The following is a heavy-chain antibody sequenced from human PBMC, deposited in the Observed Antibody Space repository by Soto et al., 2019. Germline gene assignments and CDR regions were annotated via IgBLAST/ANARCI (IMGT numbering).Heavy chain of an antibody. J-gene: IGHJ6*03. Sequence: QVQLQQWGAGLVKPSESLSLTCAVYGGSFSGYERSWIRQTPGKGLEWIGEINDSGNINYNPSLKSRVATILATTKKQIFLMLSAVSAADSDVYYGGRGLIVSFGELSRRGGYYDYLDVWGKGNLVTVSS. CDR3: GRGLIVSFGELSRRGGYYDYLDV. D-gene: IGHD3-10*01. CDR1: GGSFSGYE. CDR2: INDSGNI. V-gene: IGHV4-34*01.